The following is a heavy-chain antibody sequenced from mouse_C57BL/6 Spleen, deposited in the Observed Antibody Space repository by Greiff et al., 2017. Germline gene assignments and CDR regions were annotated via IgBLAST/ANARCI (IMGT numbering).Heavy chain of an antibody. D-gene: IGHD3-2*02. V-gene: IGHV5-16*01. CDR3: ARGSSGYEAMDY. Sequence: EVQLQQSEGGLVQPGSSMKLSCTASGFTFSDYYMAWVRQVPEKGLEWVANINYDGSSTYYLDSLKSRFIISRDNAKNILYLQMSSLKSEDTATYYCARGSSGYEAMDYWGQGTSVTVSS. J-gene: IGHJ4*01. CDR1: GFTFSDYY. CDR2: INYDGSST.